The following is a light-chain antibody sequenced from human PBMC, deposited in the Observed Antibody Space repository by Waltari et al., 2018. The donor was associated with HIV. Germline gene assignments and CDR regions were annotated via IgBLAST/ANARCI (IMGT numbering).Light chain of an antibody. CDR1: SSDIGTYNY. J-gene: IGLJ2*01. V-gene: IGLV2-14*01. CDR2: DVS. CDR3: SSYTSSSTPVV. Sequence: QSALTQPASVSGSPGQSITISCTGTSSDIGTYNYVSWYQQHPGKAPKLTLYDVSNRPSGVSNRFSGSMSGNTASLTISGLQAEDEADYYCSSYTSSSTPVVFGGGTKLTVL.